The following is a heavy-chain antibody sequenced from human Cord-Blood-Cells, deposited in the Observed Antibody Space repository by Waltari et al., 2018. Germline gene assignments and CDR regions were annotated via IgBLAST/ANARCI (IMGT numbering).Heavy chain of an antibody. CDR3: ARQCYSSSWYDAFDI. V-gene: IGHV3-7*01. CDR1: GFTFSSYW. CDR2: IKQDGSGK. Sequence: EVQLVESGGGLVQPGGSLRLSCAASGFTFSSYWMSWVRQAPGKGLEWVANIKQDGSGKYYVDSVKGRFTISRDNAKNSLYLQMNSLRAEDTAVYYCARQCYSSSWYDAFDIWGQGTMVTVSS. J-gene: IGHJ3*02. D-gene: IGHD6-13*01.